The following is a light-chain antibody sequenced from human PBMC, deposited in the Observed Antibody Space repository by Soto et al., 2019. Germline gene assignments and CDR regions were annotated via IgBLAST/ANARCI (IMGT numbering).Light chain of an antibody. CDR2: EVN. V-gene: IGLV2-8*01. Sequence: QSALTQPPSASGSPGQSVTISCTGTSSDVGGYNYVSWYQQYSGKVPKLVVYEVNKLPSGVPDRFSGSKSGNTASLTVSGLQADDEADYYCTSYAGGNNVFGTGTKLTVL. CDR1: SSDVGGYNY. CDR3: TSYAGGNNV. J-gene: IGLJ1*01.